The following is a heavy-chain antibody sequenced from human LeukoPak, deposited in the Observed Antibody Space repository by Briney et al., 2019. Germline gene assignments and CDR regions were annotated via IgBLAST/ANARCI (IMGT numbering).Heavy chain of an antibody. D-gene: IGHD6-6*01. J-gene: IGHJ5*02. CDR1: GGSFSGYY. Sequence: PSETLSLTCAVYGGSFSGYYWSWIRQPPGKGLEWIGEINHSGSTNYNPSLKSRVTISVDTSENQFSLKLSSVTAADTAVYYCARLVLSWFDPCGQGTLVTVSS. CDR3: ARLVLSWFDP. V-gene: IGHV4-34*01. CDR2: INHSGST.